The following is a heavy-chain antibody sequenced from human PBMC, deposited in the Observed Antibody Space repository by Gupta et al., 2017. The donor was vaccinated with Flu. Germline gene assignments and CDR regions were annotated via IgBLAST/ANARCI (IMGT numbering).Heavy chain of an antibody. D-gene: IGHD5-18*01. CDR3: ARGRMRGYSYGFDY. Sequence: RQPPGKGLEWIGEINHSGSTNYNPSLKSRVTISVDTSKNQFSLKLSSVTAADTAVYYCARGRMRGYSYGFDYWGQGTLVTVSS. V-gene: IGHV4-34*01. CDR2: INHSGST. J-gene: IGHJ4*02.